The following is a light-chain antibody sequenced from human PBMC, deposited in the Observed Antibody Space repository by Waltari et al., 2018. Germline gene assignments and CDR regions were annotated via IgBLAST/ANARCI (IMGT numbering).Light chain of an antibody. V-gene: IGKV3-20*01. CDR1: QSIGRY. CDR2: AAS. CDR3: QNHERLPAT. J-gene: IGKJ1*01. Sequence: EIVLTQSPGTLSLSPGERATLSCRARQSIGRYLAWYQHKPDQAPRLLIYAASTRATGIPDRFSGSGSGTDFSLSISRLEPEDFAVYYCQNHERLPATFGQGTKVEIK.